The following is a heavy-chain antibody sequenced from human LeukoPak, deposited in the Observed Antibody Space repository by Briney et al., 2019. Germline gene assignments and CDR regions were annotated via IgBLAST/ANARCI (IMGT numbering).Heavy chain of an antibody. J-gene: IGHJ4*02. CDR2: IYTSGTT. Sequence: SETLSLTCTVSGGSISSGSHYWSWIRQPAGKGLEWIGRIYTSGTTNYNSSLKGRVTISVDTSKNQFSLKLSSVTAADTAVYYCARFLTGGLYYFDSWGQGTLVTVSS. CDR3: ARFLTGGLYYFDS. D-gene: IGHD1-26*01. V-gene: IGHV4-61*02. CDR1: GGSISSGSHY.